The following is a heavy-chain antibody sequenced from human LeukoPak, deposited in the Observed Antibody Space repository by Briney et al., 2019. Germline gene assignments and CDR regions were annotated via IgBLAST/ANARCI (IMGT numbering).Heavy chain of an antibody. V-gene: IGHV5-51*01. CDR3: SRLPLENFGSGSYYFTGVDY. Sequence: GESLKISCKGSGYSFTSYWIGWVRQMPGKGLEWMGIIYPGDSDTRYSPSFQGQVTISADKSINTAYLHWSSLKASDSAMYYCSRLPLENFGSGSYYFTGVDYWGQGTLVTVAS. D-gene: IGHD3-10*01. J-gene: IGHJ4*02. CDR2: IYPGDSDT. CDR1: GYSFTSYW.